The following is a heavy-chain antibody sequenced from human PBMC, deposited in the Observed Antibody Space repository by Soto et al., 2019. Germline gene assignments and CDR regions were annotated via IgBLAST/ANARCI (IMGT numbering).Heavy chain of an antibody. CDR1: GYTFTSYG. CDR2: ISAYNGNT. CDR3: ARDWHDSSGYYLFDY. Sequence: ASVKVSCKASGYTFTSYGISWVRQAPGQGLEWMGWISAYNGNTNYAQKLQGRVTMTTDTSTSTAYMELRSLRSDDTAVYYCARDWHDSSGYYLFDYWGQGTLVTVYS. D-gene: IGHD3-22*01. J-gene: IGHJ4*02. V-gene: IGHV1-18*01.